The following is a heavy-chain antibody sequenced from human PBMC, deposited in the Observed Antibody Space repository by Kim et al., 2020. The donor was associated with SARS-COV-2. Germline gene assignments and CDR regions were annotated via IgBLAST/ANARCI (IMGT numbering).Heavy chain of an antibody. CDR3: ARGDIVATISSYYYGMDV. CDR2: ISSSSSYI. Sequence: GGSLRLSCAASGFTFSSYSMNWVRQAPGKGLEWVSSISSSSSYIYYADSVKGRFTISRDNAKNSLYLQMNSLRAEDTAVYYCARGDIVATISSYYYGMDVWGQGTTVTVSS. V-gene: IGHV3-21*01. J-gene: IGHJ6*02. CDR1: GFTFSSYS. D-gene: IGHD5-12*01.